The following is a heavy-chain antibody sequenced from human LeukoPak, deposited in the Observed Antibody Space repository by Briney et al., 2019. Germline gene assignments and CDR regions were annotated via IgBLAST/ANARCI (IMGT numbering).Heavy chain of an antibody. V-gene: IGHV3-23*01. J-gene: IGHJ4*02. D-gene: IGHD2-15*01. CDR3: AKGRSQADY. Sequence: QSGGSLRLSCAASGFTFNRYGMSWVRQAPGKGLEWVSAISGSGGSTYYADSVKGRFTISRDNSKNTLYLQMNSLRAEDTAVYYCAKGRSQADYWGQGTLVTVSS. CDR1: GFTFNRYG. CDR2: ISGSGGST.